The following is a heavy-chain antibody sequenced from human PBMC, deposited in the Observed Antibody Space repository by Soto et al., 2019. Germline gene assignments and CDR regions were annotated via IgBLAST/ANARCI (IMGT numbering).Heavy chain of an antibody. CDR2: IKSKTDGGTT. V-gene: IGHV3-15*01. CDR3: TTDFASDVAFDI. J-gene: IGHJ3*02. Sequence: GGSLRLSCAASGFTFSNAWMSWVRQAPGKGLEWVGRIKSKTDGGTTDYAAPVKGRFTISRDDSKNTLYLQMNSLKTEDTAVYYCTTDFASDVAFDIWGQGTMVTVSS. D-gene: IGHD3-10*01. CDR1: GFTFSNAW.